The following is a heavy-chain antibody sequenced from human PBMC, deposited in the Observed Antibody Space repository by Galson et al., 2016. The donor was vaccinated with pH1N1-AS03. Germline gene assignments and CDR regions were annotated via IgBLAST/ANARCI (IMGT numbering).Heavy chain of an antibody. CDR2: ISYDESKK. D-gene: IGHD3-10*02. CDR1: GFTFRSYG. Sequence: SLRLSCAASGFTFRSYGMHWVRQTPGKGLQWVAVISYDESKKLYADSVRGRSTISRDNSKNTLYLQMNSLRPEDTAVYFCGRSQSFYVDYFDNWGQGTLVTVSS. V-gene: IGHV3-30*03. CDR3: GRSQSFYVDYFDN. J-gene: IGHJ4*02.